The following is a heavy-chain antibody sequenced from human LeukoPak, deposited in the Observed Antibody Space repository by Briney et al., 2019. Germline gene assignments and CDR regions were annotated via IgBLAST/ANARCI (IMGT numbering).Heavy chain of an antibody. CDR1: GFTVSSNY. D-gene: IGHD3-10*01. J-gene: IGHJ4*02. CDR2: IYSGGST. Sequence: PGRSLRLSCAASGFTVSSNYMSWVRQAPGKGLEWVSVIYSGGSTYYADSVKGRFTISRDNSKNTLYLQMNSLRAEDTAVYYCARGESTMVRGVRLDYWGQGTLVTVSS. V-gene: IGHV3-53*01. CDR3: ARGESTMVRGVRLDY.